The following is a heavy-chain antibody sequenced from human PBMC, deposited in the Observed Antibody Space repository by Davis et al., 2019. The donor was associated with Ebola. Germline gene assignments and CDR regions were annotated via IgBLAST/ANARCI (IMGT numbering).Heavy chain of an antibody. D-gene: IGHD3-9*01. CDR2: ISFDGRNN. CDR1: GFTFSGSA. Sequence: PGGSLRLSCAASGFTFSGSAMHWVRQAPGKGLEWVAVISFDGRNNYYADSVKGRFTISRDNSMDTVFLQMNSLRAEDTAVYYCARVGRNYDILSQYGFDVWGEGTTFTVSS. V-gene: IGHV3-30*04. CDR3: ARVGRNYDILSQYGFDV. J-gene: IGHJ6*04.